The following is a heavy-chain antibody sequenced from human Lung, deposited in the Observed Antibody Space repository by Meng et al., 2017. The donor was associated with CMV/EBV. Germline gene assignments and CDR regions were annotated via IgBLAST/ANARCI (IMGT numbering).Heavy chain of an antibody. CDR3: ARGRSCVDGVCYDDHNYFGP. J-gene: IGHJ5*02. Sequence: SETLSLTCNISGDSMANFYWTWIRQPPGKGLEWVGSVFHTGDTKYNSSLKGRLTLSVDTSRKQVSLRLVSLNTADTATYYCARGRSCVDGVCYDDHNYFGPWXQGNXVTVDS. CDR2: VFHTGDT. V-gene: IGHV4-59*01. D-gene: IGHD2-21*02. CDR1: GDSMANFY.